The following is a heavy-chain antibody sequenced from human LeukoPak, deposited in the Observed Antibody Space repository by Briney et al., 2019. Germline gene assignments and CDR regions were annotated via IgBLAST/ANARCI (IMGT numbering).Heavy chain of an antibody. J-gene: IGHJ4*02. V-gene: IGHV3-21*01. CDR3: ARVHSMAAAGD. CDR1: GFTFDDYA. D-gene: IGHD6-13*01. Sequence: GRSLRLSCATSGFTFDDYAMHWVRQAPGKGLEWVSGISSSSSYIYYADSVKGRFTISRDNAKNSLYLQMNSLRAEDTAVYYCARVHSMAAAGDWGQGTLVTVSS. CDR2: ISSSSSYI.